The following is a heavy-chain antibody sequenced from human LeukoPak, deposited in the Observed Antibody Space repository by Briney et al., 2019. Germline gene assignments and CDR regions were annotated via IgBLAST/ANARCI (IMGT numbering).Heavy chain of an antibody. CDR3: AKAFGPRRYCSGGSCYFALDAFDI. Sequence: PGGSLRLSCAASGFTFSNYAMSWVRQAPGKGLEWVSSINGRGGSTYYADPVKGRFTISRDNSKNTLYLQMNSLRAEDTAVYYCAKAFGPRRYCSGGSCYFALDAFDIWGQGTMVTVSS. CDR1: GFTFSNYA. V-gene: IGHV3-23*01. J-gene: IGHJ3*02. D-gene: IGHD2-15*01. CDR2: INGRGGST.